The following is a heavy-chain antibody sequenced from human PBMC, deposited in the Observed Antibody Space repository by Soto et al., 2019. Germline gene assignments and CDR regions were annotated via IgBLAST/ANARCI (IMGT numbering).Heavy chain of an antibody. Sequence: SLKISCAASGFTFDDYAMHWVRQAPGKGLEWVSGISWNSGSIGYADSVKGRFTISRDNAKNSLYLQMNSLRAEDTALYYCAKDMEFSTNWGQGTLVTVSS. D-gene: IGHD1-1*01. CDR2: ISWNSGSI. CDR1: GFTFDDYA. J-gene: IGHJ4*02. V-gene: IGHV3-9*01. CDR3: AKDMEFSTN.